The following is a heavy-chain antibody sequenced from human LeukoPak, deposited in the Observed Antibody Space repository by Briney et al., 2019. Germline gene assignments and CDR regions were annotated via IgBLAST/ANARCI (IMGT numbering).Heavy chain of an antibody. V-gene: IGHV4-59*01. CDR2: IYYSGST. CDR3: ARDRHSSSARFDP. D-gene: IGHD6-13*01. CDR1: GGSISSYY. J-gene: IGHJ5*02. Sequence: SETLSLTCTVSGGSISSYYWSWIRQPPGKGLEWIGYIYYSGSTNYNPSLKSRVTISVDTSKNQFSLKLSSVTAADTAVYYCARDRHSSSARFDPGGQGTLVTVSS.